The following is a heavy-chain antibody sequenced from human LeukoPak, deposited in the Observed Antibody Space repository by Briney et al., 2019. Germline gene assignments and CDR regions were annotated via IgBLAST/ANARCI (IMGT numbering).Heavy chain of an antibody. D-gene: IGHD6-19*01. CDR2: INPNSGGT. CDR3: AGDSSGWSDDSCDI. V-gene: IGHV1-2*02. J-gene: IGHJ3*02. Sequence: GASVKVSCKASGYTFTAYYIHWVRQAPGQGLEWMGWINPNSGGTNYAQKFQGRVTMTRDTSISTAYMELSSLRSDDTAVYYCAGDSSGWSDDSCDIWGQGTMVTVSS. CDR1: GYTFTAYY.